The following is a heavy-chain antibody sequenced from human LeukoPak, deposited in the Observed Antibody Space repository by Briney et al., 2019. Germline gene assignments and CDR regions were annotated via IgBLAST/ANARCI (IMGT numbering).Heavy chain of an antibody. Sequence: GGSLRLSCAASGFTFSDYYMSWIRQAPGKGLEWVSYISSSGSTIYYADSVKGRFTISRDNAKNSLYLQMNSLRAEDTAMYYCARVDSGYDSGYYYYYMDVWGKGTTVTVSS. V-gene: IGHV3-11*01. CDR3: ARVDSGYDSGYYYYYMDV. CDR2: ISSSGSTI. CDR1: GFTFSDYY. J-gene: IGHJ6*03. D-gene: IGHD5-12*01.